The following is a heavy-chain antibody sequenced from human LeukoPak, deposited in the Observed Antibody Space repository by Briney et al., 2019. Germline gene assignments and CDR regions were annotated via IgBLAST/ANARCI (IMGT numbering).Heavy chain of an antibody. CDR2: ISGSGGST. Sequence: GSLRLSCAASGFTFSSYAMSWVRQAPGKGLEWVSAISGSGGSTYYADSVKGRFTISRDNSKNTLYLQMNSLRAEDTAVYYCAKDKGYCSGGSCYNFDYWGQGTLVTVSS. D-gene: IGHD2-15*01. V-gene: IGHV3-23*01. J-gene: IGHJ4*02. CDR1: GFTFSSYA. CDR3: AKDKGYCSGGSCYNFDY.